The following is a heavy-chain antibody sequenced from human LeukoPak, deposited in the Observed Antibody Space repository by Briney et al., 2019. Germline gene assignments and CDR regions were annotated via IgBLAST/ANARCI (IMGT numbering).Heavy chain of an antibody. Sequence: GGSLRLSCAASGFTFSDYYMSWIRQTPGKGLEWLAYISNSADTRKYADSVTGRFTISRDNAKNSVFLQMNSLRAEDSGVYYCARDVRGRTPLKLGMKWFDPWGQGTRVTVSS. CDR3: ARDVRGRTPLKLGMKWFDP. J-gene: IGHJ5*02. CDR2: ISNSADTR. D-gene: IGHD7-27*01. V-gene: IGHV3-11*01. CDR1: GFTFSDYY.